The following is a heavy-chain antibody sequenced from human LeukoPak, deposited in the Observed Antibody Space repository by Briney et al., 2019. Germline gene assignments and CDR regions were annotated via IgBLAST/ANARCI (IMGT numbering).Heavy chain of an antibody. CDR2: IYYTGST. CDR3: ARVDDYDILTGYYN. J-gene: IGHJ4*02. D-gene: IGHD3-9*01. Sequence: SQTLSLTCTVSGDSISSDIYYWSWIRQPSGKGLEWIGFIYYTGSTYYNPSLKSRVTISVDTSKNQFSLKLSSVTAADTAVYYCARVDDYDILTGYYNWGQGTLVTVSS. CDR1: GDSISSDIYY. V-gene: IGHV4-30-4*01.